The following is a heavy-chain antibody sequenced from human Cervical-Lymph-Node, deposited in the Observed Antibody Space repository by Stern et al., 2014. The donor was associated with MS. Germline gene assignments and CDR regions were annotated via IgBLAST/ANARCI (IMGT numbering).Heavy chain of an antibody. CDR1: GYTFTGFF. CDR2: INPNTGVT. CDR3: ARGYPFFDN. Sequence: VQLVESGAEVKKPGASVKVSCTASGYTFTGFFLHWVRQAPGQGLEWVGWINPNTGVTKSAQKFQGWVTLTRDTSINTVYMELTRLKSDDTAVFYCARGYPFFDNWGQGTLVTVSS. J-gene: IGHJ4*02. D-gene: IGHD2-15*01. V-gene: IGHV1-2*04.